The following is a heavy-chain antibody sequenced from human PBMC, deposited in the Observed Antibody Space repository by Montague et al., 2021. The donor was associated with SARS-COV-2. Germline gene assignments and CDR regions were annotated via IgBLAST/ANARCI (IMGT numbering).Heavy chain of an antibody. J-gene: IGHJ6*03. CDR3: ASGIAATYYYYMDV. D-gene: IGHD6-13*01. CDR1: GGSISSGSYY. V-gene: IGHV4-61*02. CDR2: IYTSGST. Sequence: TLSLTCTVSGGSISSGSYYWSWIRQPAGKGLEWIGRIYTSGSTNYNPSLKSRVTISVDTYKNQFPLKLSTVTDADTAVYYCASGIAATYYYYMDVWGKGTTVTVSS.